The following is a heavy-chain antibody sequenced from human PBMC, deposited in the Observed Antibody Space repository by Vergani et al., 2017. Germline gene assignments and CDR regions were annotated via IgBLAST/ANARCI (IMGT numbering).Heavy chain of an antibody. D-gene: IGHD1-7*01. V-gene: IGHV3-21*01. CDR2: ISSSSSYI. Sequence: EVQLVESGGGLVKPGGSLRLSCAASGFTFSSYSMNWVRQAPGKGLEWVSSISSSSSYIYYADSVKGRFTISRDNAKNSRYLQMNSLRAEDTAVYYCASEELYYAFDIWGQGTMVTVSS. J-gene: IGHJ3*02. CDR1: GFTFSSYS. CDR3: ASEELYYAFDI.